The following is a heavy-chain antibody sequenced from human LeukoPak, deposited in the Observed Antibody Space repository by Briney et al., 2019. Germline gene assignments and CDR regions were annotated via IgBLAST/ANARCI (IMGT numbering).Heavy chain of an antibody. CDR2: IKQDGSEK. CDR3: ARVQWELRGVGSYFEY. V-gene: IGHV3-7*01. D-gene: IGHD1-26*01. CDR1: GFTFSSYW. J-gene: IGHJ4*02. Sequence: PGGSLRLSCVVSGFTFSSYWMSWVRQAPGKGLEWVANIKQDGSEKYYVDSVKGRFTMSRDNAKNSLYLQMNSLRAEDTAVYYCARVQWELRGVGSYFEYWGQGALVIVSS.